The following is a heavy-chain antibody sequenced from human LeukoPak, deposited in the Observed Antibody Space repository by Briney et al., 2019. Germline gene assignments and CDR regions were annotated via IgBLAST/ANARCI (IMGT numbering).Heavy chain of an antibody. Sequence: ASVKVSGKASGYTFIEYEMDWVRQTPGQGLEWMGRINPNSGDTHYAQKFQGRVTMTRDTSTNTVYMELSRLGSDDTAIYYCARDRLGSYEYWGQGTLVIVSS. CDR3: ARDRLGSYEY. CDR2: INPNSGDT. V-gene: IGHV1-2*06. D-gene: IGHD1-1*01. J-gene: IGHJ4*02. CDR1: GYTFIEYE.